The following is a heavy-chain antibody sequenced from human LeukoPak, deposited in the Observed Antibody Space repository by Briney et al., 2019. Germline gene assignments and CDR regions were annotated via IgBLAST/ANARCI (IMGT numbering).Heavy chain of an antibody. CDR3: ATPPAREQWLGDAFDI. CDR1: GGTFSSYA. CDR2: IIPIFGTA. Sequence: SVKVSCKASGGTFSSYAISWVRQAPGQGLEWMGGIIPIFGTANYAQKFQGRVTITADESTSTAYMELSSLRSEDTAVYYCATPPAREQWLGDAFDIWGQGTMVTVSS. V-gene: IGHV1-69*13. J-gene: IGHJ3*02. D-gene: IGHD6-19*01.